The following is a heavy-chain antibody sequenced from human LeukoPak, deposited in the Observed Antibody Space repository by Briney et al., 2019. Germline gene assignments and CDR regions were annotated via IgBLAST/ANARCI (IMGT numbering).Heavy chain of an antibody. V-gene: IGHV3-33*08. D-gene: IGHD3-16*02. Sequence: PGRSLRLSCAASGFTFSSYGMHWVRQAPGKGLERVAVIWYDGSNKYYADSVKGRFTISRDNSKNTLYLQMNSLRAEDTAVYYCAKYYVWGSYRGHFDYWGQGTLVTVSS. CDR3: AKYYVWGSYRGHFDY. CDR1: GFTFSSYG. CDR2: IWYDGSNK. J-gene: IGHJ4*02.